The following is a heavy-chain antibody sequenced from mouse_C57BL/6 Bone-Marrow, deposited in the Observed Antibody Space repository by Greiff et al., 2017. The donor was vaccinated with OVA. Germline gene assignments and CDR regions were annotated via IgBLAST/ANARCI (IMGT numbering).Heavy chain of an antibody. CDR3: ARDYDYSWFAY. V-gene: IGHV1-81*01. J-gene: IGHJ3*01. CDR1: GYTFTSYG. D-gene: IGHD2-4*01. CDR2: IYPRSGNT. Sequence: QVQLQQSGAELARPGASVKLSCKASGYTFTSYGISWVKQRTGQGLEWIGEIYPRSGNTYYNEKFKGKATLTAGKSSSTAYMELRSLTSEDSAVYFCARDYDYSWFAYWGQGTLVTVSA.